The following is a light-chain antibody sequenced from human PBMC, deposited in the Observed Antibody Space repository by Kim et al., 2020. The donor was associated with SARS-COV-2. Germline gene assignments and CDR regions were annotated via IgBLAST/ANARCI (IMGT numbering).Light chain of an antibody. J-gene: IGKJ1*01. CDR1: QSVSGW. CDR2: RTS. V-gene: IGKV1-39*01. Sequence: DIQMTQSPSSLSASVGDRVTITCRASQSVSGWLNWYQQKPGKAPHLLIYRTSTLQTGVPPRFSGSASGTDFTLTINTLQPEDFATYYCQQSYNFPRTFGQGTKADIK. CDR3: QQSYNFPRT.